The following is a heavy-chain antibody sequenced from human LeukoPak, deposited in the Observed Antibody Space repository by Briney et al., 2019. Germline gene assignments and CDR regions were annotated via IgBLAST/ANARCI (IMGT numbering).Heavy chain of an antibody. D-gene: IGHD3-10*01. Sequence: PSETLSLTCTVSGGSIRSSYYYWGWIRQPPGKGLEWIGSIYDSGSTNYNPSLKSRVTISVDTSKNQFSLKLSSVTAADTAVYYCARARRSPGSGSYYNWVNYYYYGMDVWGQGTTVTVSS. V-gene: IGHV4-39*07. J-gene: IGHJ6*02. CDR2: IYDSGST. CDR1: GGSIRSSYYY. CDR3: ARARRSPGSGSYYNWVNYYYYGMDV.